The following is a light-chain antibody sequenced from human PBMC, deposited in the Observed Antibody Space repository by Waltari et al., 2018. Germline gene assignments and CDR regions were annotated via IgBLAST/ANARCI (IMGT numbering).Light chain of an antibody. J-gene: IGLJ2*01. CDR3: CSYAGSSTLV. CDR2: DVS. CDR1: SSDVGGYTY. V-gene: IGLV2-23*02. Sequence: QSALTQPASVPGSPGQSITSSFTGTSSDVGGYTYVSWYQLHPAKAPKLMIYDVSKRPSGVSTRFSGSKSGNTASLTISGLQAEDEADYYCCSYAGSSTLVFGGGTKLTVL.